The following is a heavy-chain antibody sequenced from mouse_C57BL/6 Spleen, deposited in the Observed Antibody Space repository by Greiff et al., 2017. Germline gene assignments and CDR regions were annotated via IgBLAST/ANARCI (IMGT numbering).Heavy chain of an antibody. V-gene: IGHV1-72*01. Sequence: QVHVKQPGAELVKPGASVKLSCKASGYTFTSYWMHWVKQRPGRGLEWIGRIDPNSGGTKYNEKFKSKATLTVDKPSSTAYMQLSSLTSEDSAVFYCARGYYGSCYYFDDWGPGTTLTVSS. CDR2: IDPNSGGT. CDR3: ARGYYGSCYYFDD. D-gene: IGHD1-1*01. J-gene: IGHJ2*01. CDR1: GYTFTSYW.